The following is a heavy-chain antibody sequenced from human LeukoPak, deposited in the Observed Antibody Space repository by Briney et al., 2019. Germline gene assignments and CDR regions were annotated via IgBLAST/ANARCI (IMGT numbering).Heavy chain of an antibody. D-gene: IGHD6-13*01. Sequence: SETLSLTCTVSGGSISSYYWSWIRQPPGKGLEWIGFIYYSGSTNYNPSLKSRVTISVDTSKNQFSLELSSVTAADTAVYYCASPGIFAAGTDRGFDYWGQGTLVTVSS. J-gene: IGHJ4*02. CDR2: IYYSGST. CDR3: ASPGIFAAGTDRGFDY. CDR1: GGSISSYY. V-gene: IGHV4-59*01.